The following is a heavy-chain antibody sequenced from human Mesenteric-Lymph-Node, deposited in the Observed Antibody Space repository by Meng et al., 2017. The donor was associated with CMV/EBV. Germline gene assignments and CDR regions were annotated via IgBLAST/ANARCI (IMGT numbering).Heavy chain of an antibody. CDR1: GGSISSGGYY. D-gene: IGHD3-22*01. J-gene: IGHJ4*02. CDR3: ARDYYDSSGGFDY. Sequence: TVSGGSISSGGYYWSWIRQHPGKGLEWIGYIYYSGSTYYNPSLKSRVTISVDTSKNQFSLKLSSVTAADTAVYYCARDYYDSSGGFDYWGQGTLSPSPQ. V-gene: IGHV4-31*03. CDR2: IYYSGST.